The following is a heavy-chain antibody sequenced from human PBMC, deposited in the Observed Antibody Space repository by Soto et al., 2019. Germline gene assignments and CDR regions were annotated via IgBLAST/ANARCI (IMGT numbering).Heavy chain of an antibody. D-gene: IGHD3-3*01. CDR2: ISYDGSNK. CDR1: GFTFSSYG. Sequence: GGSLRLSCAASGFTFSSYGMHWVRQAPGKGLEWVAVISYDGSNKYYADSVKGRFTISRDNSKNTLYLQMNSLRAEDTAVYYCAKDFDYDFWSGYYNAFDYWGQGTLVTVSS. V-gene: IGHV3-30*18. CDR3: AKDFDYDFWSGYYNAFDY. J-gene: IGHJ4*02.